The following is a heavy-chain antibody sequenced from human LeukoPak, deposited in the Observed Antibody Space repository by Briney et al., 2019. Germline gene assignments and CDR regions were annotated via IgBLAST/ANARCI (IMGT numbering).Heavy chain of an antibody. CDR2: IIPIFGTA. J-gene: IGHJ5*02. V-gene: IGHV1-69*05. CDR3: ARQSVQGSRFDP. D-gene: IGHD6-13*01. Sequence: ASVKVSCKASGGTFSSYATSWVRQAPGQGLEWMGGIIPIFGTANYAQKFQGRVTITTDESTSTAYMELSSLRSEDTAVYYCARQSVQGSRFDPWGQGTLVTVSS. CDR1: GGTFSSYA.